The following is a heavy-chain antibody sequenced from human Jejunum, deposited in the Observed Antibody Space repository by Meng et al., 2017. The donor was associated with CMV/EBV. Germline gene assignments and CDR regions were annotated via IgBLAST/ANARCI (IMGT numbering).Heavy chain of an antibody. D-gene: IGHD1-26*01. CDR3: ARHPGSYYVDWFDP. CDR2: INWNGDST. Sequence: SGLTFDDYALSWVRQAPGKGLEWVSGINWNGDSTGYADSVKGRFFISRDNAKNSLYMQMNSLRAEDTALYYCARHPGSYYVDWFDPWGQGTLVTVSS. CDR1: GLTFDDYA. J-gene: IGHJ5*02. V-gene: IGHV3-20*03.